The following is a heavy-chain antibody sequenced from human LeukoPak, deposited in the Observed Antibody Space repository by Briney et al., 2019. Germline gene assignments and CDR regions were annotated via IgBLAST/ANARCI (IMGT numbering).Heavy chain of an antibody. Sequence: GGSLRLSCAASGFTFSSYAMSWVRQAPGKGLEWVALISYDGNIGYYADSVKGRFTISRDNSKNTVYLQMNSLRGDDTAVYHCARDERFLQRQTGVDYWGQGTLVSVSS. D-gene: IGHD6-25*01. V-gene: IGHV3-30-3*01. CDR3: ARDERFLQRQTGVDY. CDR1: GFTFSSYA. CDR2: ISYDGNIG. J-gene: IGHJ4*02.